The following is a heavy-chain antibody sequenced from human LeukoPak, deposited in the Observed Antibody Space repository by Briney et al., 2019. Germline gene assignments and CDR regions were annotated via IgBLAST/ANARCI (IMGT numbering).Heavy chain of an antibody. J-gene: IGHJ4*02. CDR2: INPNNGGT. V-gene: IGHV1-2*02. D-gene: IGHD6-19*01. CDR3: ARGLAGTTHFDC. CDR1: GYTFTDYS. Sequence: ASVKVSCKASGYTFTDYSMHWVRQAPGQGLEWMGWINPNNGGTNYAQKFQGRVTMTRDTSINTAYMELSRLKSDDTAVYYCARGLAGTTHFDCWGQGTLVTVSS.